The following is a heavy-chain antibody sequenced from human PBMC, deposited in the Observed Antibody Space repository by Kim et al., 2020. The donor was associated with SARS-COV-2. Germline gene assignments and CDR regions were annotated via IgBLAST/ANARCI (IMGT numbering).Heavy chain of an antibody. CDR3: ARVEGTYYDSPL. D-gene: IGHD3-22*01. V-gene: IGHV3-11*01. J-gene: IGHJ3*01. Sequence: YYADSVKGQFTISRDNAKNSLYLQMNNLRAEDTAMFYCARVEGTYYDSPLWGQGTMVTVSS.